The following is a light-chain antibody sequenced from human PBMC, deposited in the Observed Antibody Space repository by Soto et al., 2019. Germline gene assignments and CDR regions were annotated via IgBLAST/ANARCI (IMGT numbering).Light chain of an antibody. CDR2: DTS. Sequence: QAVVTQEPSLTVSPGGTVTLTCGSSTGAVTSGHYPYWFQQKPGQAPRTLIYDTSNKHSWTPTRFSGSLLGGKAALTLSGAQPEDEAEYYCLLSYSDEKVFGTGTKVTVL. CDR3: LLSYSDEKV. V-gene: IGLV7-46*01. J-gene: IGLJ1*01. CDR1: TGAVTSGHY.